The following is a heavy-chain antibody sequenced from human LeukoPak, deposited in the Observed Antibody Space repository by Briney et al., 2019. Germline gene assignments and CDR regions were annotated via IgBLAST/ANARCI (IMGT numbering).Heavy chain of an antibody. Sequence: PGGSLRLSCVASGFTFSTYGMNWVRQAPGKGLEWLSIISGSGSSTFYADSVKGRFIISRDNSKNTLYLQMNSLRDEDTAVYYCAKDPYGSGSPTSFDYWGQGTLVTVSS. CDR2: ISGSGSST. CDR1: GFTFSTYG. V-gene: IGHV3-23*01. CDR3: AKDPYGSGSPTSFDY. J-gene: IGHJ4*02. D-gene: IGHD3-10*01.